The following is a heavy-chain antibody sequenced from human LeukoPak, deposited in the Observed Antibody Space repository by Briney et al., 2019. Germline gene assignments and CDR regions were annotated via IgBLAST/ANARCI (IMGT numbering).Heavy chain of an antibody. CDR1: GGSISSSFYY. CDR2: IYYSGST. Sequence: SETLSLTCTVSGGSISSSFYYWGWIRQAPGKGLKWIGSIYYSGSTYYNSSLKSRVTVSVDTSKNQFSLKLTSVTAADTAVYYCATLKPTAYTLDYWGQGTLVTVSS. CDR3: ATLKPTAYTLDY. J-gene: IGHJ4*02. V-gene: IGHV4-39*01. D-gene: IGHD2-21*02.